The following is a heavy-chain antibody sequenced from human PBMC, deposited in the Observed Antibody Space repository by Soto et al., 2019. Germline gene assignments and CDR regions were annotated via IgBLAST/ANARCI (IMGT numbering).Heavy chain of an antibody. D-gene: IGHD6-13*01. CDR3: AKGPLAAAGNYFDY. V-gene: IGHV3-23*01. Sequence: LRLSCAASGFPFSSYAMSWVRQAPGKGLEWVSAISGSGGSTYYADSVKGRFTISRDNSKNTLYLQMNSLRAEDTAVYYCAKGPLAAAGNYFDYWGQGTLVTVSS. CDR2: ISGSGGST. J-gene: IGHJ4*02. CDR1: GFPFSSYA.